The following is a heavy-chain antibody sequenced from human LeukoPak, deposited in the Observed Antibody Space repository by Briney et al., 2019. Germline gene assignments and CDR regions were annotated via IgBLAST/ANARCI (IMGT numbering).Heavy chain of an antibody. CDR2: IYHSGST. CDR3: ASRAAAGTGGWFDP. D-gene: IGHD6-13*01. CDR1: GGSISSYY. V-gene: IGHV4-59*08. J-gene: IGHJ5*02. Sequence: PSETLSLTCTVSGGSISSYYWSWIRQPPGKGLEWIGSIYHSGSTYYNPSLKSRVTISVDTSKNQFSLKLSSVTAADTAVYYCASRAAAGTGGWFDPWGQGTLVTVSS.